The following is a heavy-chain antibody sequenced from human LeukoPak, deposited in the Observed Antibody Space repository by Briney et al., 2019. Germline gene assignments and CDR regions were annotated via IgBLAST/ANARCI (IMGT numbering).Heavy chain of an antibody. CDR2: MSYDGSNE. CDR3: ARGHGSGAWLIDY. CDR1: GFTFSSYS. V-gene: IGHV3-30-3*01. Sequence: GRSLRLSCAASGFTFSSYSMHWVRQTPGKGLEWVAVMSYDGSNEHYADSVKGRFTISRDNSKDTLYLQMNSLRAEDTAVYYCARGHGSGAWLIDYGGQGTLVTVSS. D-gene: IGHD3-10*01. J-gene: IGHJ4*02.